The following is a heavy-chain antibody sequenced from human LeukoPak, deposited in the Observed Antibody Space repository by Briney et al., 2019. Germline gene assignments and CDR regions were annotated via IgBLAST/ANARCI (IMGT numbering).Heavy chain of an antibody. V-gene: IGHV3-11*01. CDR3: ARVYNYDTAGDY. CDR1: GFTFSDYY. CDR2: ISSSGSTI. Sequence: PGGSLRLSCAASGFTFSDYYMSWIRQAPGKGLEWFSYISSSGSTIYYADSVKGRFTISRDNAKNSLYLQMSSLRAEDTAVYYCARVYNYDTAGDYWGQGTLVTVSS. D-gene: IGHD3-22*01. J-gene: IGHJ4*02.